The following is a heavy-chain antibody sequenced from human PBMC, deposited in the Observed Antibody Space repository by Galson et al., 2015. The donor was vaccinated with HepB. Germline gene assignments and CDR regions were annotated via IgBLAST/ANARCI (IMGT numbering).Heavy chain of an antibody. D-gene: IGHD2-2*01. J-gene: IGHJ5*02. CDR3: ARNSLEVVPAASWFDP. Sequence: SVKVSCKASGYTFTRYGISWVRQAPGQGLEWMGWISAYNGNTNYAQKLQGRVTMTTDTSTSTAYMELRSLRSDDTAVYYCARNSLEVVPAASWFDPWGQGTLVTVSS. V-gene: IGHV1-18*01. CDR2: ISAYNGNT. CDR1: GYTFTRYG.